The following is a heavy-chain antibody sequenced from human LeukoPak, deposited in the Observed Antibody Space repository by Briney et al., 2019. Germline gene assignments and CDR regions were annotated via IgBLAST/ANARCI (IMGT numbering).Heavy chain of an antibody. CDR3: TRGPPDVDTAMVIGDY. CDR2: IRSKAYGGTT. Sequence: GGSLRLSCTASRFTFGDYAMSWFRQAPGKGLEWVGFIRSKAYGGTTEYVASVKGRFTISRDDSKSIAYLQMNSLKTEDTAVYYCTRGPPDVDTAMVIGDYWGQGTLVTVSS. J-gene: IGHJ4*02. CDR1: RFTFGDYA. D-gene: IGHD5-18*01. V-gene: IGHV3-49*03.